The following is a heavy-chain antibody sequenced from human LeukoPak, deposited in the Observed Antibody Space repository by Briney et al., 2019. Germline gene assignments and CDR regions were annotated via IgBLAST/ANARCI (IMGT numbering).Heavy chain of an antibody. Sequence: PGGSLRHSCAASGFTFSIYAMSWVRQAPGKGLEWVSSLSSGGDYTYYAGSVKGRFTISRDNSKNTLYLQMNSLRAEDTAIYYCAKDRPNYYESNGHYYRRDGDYWGQGTLVTVSS. V-gene: IGHV3-23*01. CDR3: AKDRPNYYESNGHYYRRDGDY. D-gene: IGHD3-22*01. CDR1: GFTFSIYA. CDR2: LSSGGDYT. J-gene: IGHJ4*02.